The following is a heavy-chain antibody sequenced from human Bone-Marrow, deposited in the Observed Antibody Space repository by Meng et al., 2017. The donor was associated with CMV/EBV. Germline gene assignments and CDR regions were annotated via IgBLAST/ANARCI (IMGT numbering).Heavy chain of an antibody. D-gene: IGHD2-2*01. CDR3: ARSHTSSQRYFQH. J-gene: IGHJ1*01. CDR1: GYTLSDYS. CDR2: INPSGGST. V-gene: IGHV1-46*01. Sequence: ASGYTLSDYSVTWVRQVPGQGLEWIGIINPSGGSTGYPQKFQGRVTMTRDPSTNTVYMELSSLRSEDTATYYCARSHTSSQRYFQHWGQGSLVTVSS.